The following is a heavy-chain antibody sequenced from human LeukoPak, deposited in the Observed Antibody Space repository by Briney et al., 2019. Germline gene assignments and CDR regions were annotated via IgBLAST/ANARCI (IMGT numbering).Heavy chain of an antibody. CDR1: GYAFTSYA. J-gene: IGHJ4*02. D-gene: IGHD2-2*01. CDR2: INPNSGGT. V-gene: IGHV1-2*04. Sequence: PGASVKVSCEASGYAFTSYAMNWVRQAPGQGLEWMGWINPNSGGTNFAQKFQGWVTMTRDTSITTVYMELSRLRSEDTAVYYCARGRNVPDYWGQGTLVTVSS. CDR3: ARGRNVPDY.